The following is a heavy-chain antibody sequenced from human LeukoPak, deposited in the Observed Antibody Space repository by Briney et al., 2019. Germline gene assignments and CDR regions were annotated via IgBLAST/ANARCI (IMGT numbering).Heavy chain of an antibody. V-gene: IGHV4-59*01. CDR2: IYYSGST. Sequence: SDTLSLTCTVSGGSISSYYWSWIRQPPGKGLEWIGYIYYSGSTNYNPSLKSRVTISVDTSKNQFSLKLSSVTAADTAVYYSARDSLLGNYFDYWGQGTLVAVSS. CDR3: ARDSLLGNYFDY. CDR1: GGSISSYY. D-gene: IGHD2-15*01. J-gene: IGHJ4*02.